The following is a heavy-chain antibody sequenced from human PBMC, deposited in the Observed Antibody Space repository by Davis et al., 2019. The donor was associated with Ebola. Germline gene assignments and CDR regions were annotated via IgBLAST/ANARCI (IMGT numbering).Heavy chain of an antibody. D-gene: IGHD2-2*01. CDR2: IDPSDSTT. CDR1: GYSFTNYW. Sequence: GESLKISCKGSGYSFTNYWITWVRQMPGKGLEWMGRIDPSDSTTNYSPSFQGHVTISADRSITTAYLQWSSLKASDTAMYFCARHIAYCGDTSCYPHHAFDIWGQGTMVTVSS. CDR3: ARHIAYCGDTSCYPHHAFDI. V-gene: IGHV5-10-1*01. J-gene: IGHJ3*02.